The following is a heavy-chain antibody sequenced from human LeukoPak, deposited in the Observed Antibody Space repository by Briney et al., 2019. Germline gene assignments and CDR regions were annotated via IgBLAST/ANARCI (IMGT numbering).Heavy chain of an antibody. D-gene: IGHD6-13*01. CDR3: ARSYSNNGYAGFDP. Sequence: SETLSLTCTVSGGSISSHYWSWIRQPPGKGLEWIGYIYYSGSTNYNPSLKSRVTISVDTSKNQFSLKLSSVTAADTAVYYCARSYSNNGYAGFDPWGQEPWSPSPQ. CDR1: GGSISSHY. V-gene: IGHV4-59*08. J-gene: IGHJ5*02. CDR2: IYYSGST.